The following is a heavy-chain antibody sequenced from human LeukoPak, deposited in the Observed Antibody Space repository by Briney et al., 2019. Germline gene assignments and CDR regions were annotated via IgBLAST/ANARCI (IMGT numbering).Heavy chain of an antibody. Sequence: GRSLRLSCAASGFTFSSYAMHWVRQAPGKGLEWVAVISYDGSNKYYADSVKGRFTISRDNSKNTLYLQMNSLRAEDTAVYYCARNYYYYWGQGTLVTVSS. CDR1: GFTFSSYA. V-gene: IGHV3-30-3*01. CDR3: ARNYYYY. CDR2: ISYDGSNK. J-gene: IGHJ4*02.